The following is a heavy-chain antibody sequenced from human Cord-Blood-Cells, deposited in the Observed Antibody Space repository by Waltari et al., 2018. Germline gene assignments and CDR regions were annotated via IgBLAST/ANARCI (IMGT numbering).Heavy chain of an antibody. CDR1: GFTFSGSA. Sequence: EVQLVESGGGLVQPGGSLKLSCAASGFTFSGSAMHWVRQASGKGLEWVGRIRSKANSDATAYAASVKGRFTISRDDSKNTAYLQMNSLKTEDTAVYYCTRHSNSGSDYWGQGTLVTVSS. CDR2: IRSKANSDAT. J-gene: IGHJ4*02. V-gene: IGHV3-73*02. CDR3: TRHSNSGSDY. D-gene: IGHD2-21*01.